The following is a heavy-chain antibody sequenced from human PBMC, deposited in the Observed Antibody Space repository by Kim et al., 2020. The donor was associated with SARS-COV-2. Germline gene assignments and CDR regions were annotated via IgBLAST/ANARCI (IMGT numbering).Heavy chain of an antibody. CDR3: ARDRDYGAGGYFDY. Sequence: SVKVSCKASGGTFSSYAISWVRQAPGQGLEWMGGIIPIFGTANYAQKFQGRVTITADESTSTAYMELSSLRSEDTAVYYCARDRDYGAGGYFDYWGQGTLVTVSS. CDR1: GGTFSSYA. D-gene: IGHD4-17*01. CDR2: IIPIFGTA. V-gene: IGHV1-69*13. J-gene: IGHJ4*02.